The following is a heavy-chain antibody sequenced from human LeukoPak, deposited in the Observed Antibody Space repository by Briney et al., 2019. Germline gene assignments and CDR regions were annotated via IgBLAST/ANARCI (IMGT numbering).Heavy chain of an antibody. D-gene: IGHD4-17*01. V-gene: IGHV4-59*01. CDR2: IYYSGST. CDR3: ARGTTVTTPPRYYYGMDV. Sequence: SETLSLTCVVSGDSISSYYWSWIRQPPGKGLEWIGYIYYSGSTNYNPSLKSRVTISVDTSKNQFSLKLSSVTAADTAVYYCARGTTVTTPPRYYYGMDVWGQGTTVTVSS. CDR1: GDSISSYY. J-gene: IGHJ6*02.